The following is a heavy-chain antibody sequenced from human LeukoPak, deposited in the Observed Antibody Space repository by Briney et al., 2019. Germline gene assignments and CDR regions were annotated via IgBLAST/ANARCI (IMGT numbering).Heavy chain of an antibody. D-gene: IGHD3-3*01. CDR3: VSGFLQWLY. CDR1: GFSFSSYW. Sequence: GALRLSCAASGFSFSSYWMSWVRQAPGKGLEWVANINPDGSNMLYVDSVKGRFTISRDNAKNSLYLQMNNLKAEDTAVYFCVSGFLQWLYWGQGTLVTVSS. V-gene: IGHV3-7*01. J-gene: IGHJ4*02. CDR2: INPDGSNM.